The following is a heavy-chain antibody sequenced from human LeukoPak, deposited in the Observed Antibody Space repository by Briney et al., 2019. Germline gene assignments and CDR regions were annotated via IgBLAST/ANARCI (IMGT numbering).Heavy chain of an antibody. CDR3: AELGITMIGGV. CDR1: GFNFDDYV. CDR2: INWNGGSR. D-gene: IGHD3-10*02. Sequence: PGGSLRLSCAASGFNFDDYVMNWVRQAPGKGLEWVSGINWNGGSRGYADSVKGRFTISRDNAKNSLYLQMNSLRAEDAAVYYCAELGITMIGGVWGKGTTVTISS. J-gene: IGHJ6*04. V-gene: IGHV3-20*04.